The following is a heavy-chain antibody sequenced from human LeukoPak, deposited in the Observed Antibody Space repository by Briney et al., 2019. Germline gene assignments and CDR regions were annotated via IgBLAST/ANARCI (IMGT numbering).Heavy chain of an antibody. CDR3: ARTAGDTAMPQYYFDY. Sequence: ASVKVSCKASGYTFTSCYMHWVRQALGQGLEWMGIINPSGGSTSFAQKFQGRVTMTRDMSTSTVYMELSSLRSEDTAVYYCARTAGDTAMPQYYFDYWGQGTLVTVSS. V-gene: IGHV1-46*01. CDR2: INPSGGST. D-gene: IGHD5-18*01. J-gene: IGHJ4*02. CDR1: GYTFTSCY.